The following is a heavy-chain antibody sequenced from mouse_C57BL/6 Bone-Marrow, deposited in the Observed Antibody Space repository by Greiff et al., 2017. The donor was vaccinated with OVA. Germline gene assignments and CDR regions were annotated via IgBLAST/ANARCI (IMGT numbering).Heavy chain of an antibody. Sequence: QVQLQQSGPELVKPGASVKISCKASGYTFTDYYINWVKQRPGQGLEWIGWIFPGSGSTYYNEKFKGKATLTVDKSSSTAYMLLSSLTSEDSAVYFCARDLLWQLTWYFDVWGTGTTVTVSS. D-gene: IGHD2-1*01. CDR3: ARDLLWQLTWYFDV. V-gene: IGHV1-75*01. CDR1: GYTFTDYY. CDR2: IFPGSGST. J-gene: IGHJ1*03.